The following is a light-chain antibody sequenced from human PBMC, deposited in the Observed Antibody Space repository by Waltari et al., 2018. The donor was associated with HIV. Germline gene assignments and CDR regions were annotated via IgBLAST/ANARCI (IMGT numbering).Light chain of an antibody. Sequence: QLVLTQSPSASASLGASVKPTCTLSSGHSDYALAWPQQQPEKGPRYLMKLNSDGSHIKGDGIPDRFSGSSSGAERYLTISSLQSEDEADYYCQTWDTGIRVFGGGTKLTVL. V-gene: IGLV4-69*01. CDR1: SGHSDYA. CDR2: LNSDGSH. J-gene: IGLJ3*02. CDR3: QTWDTGIRV.